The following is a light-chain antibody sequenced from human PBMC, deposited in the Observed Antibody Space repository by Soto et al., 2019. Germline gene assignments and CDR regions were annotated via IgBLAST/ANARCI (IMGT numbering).Light chain of an antibody. J-gene: IGLJ1*01. CDR1: SSDVGSYNF. V-gene: IGLV2-11*01. CDR2: DVA. CDR3: NSHTSGDFRV. Sequence: QSALTQPRSVSGSPGQSVTISCTGTSSDVGSYNFVSWHQQHPGKAPKLMIYDVAKRPSGVPDRFSGSKSGNTASLTISGLQAEDEADYYCNSHTSGDFRVFGTGTKVTVL.